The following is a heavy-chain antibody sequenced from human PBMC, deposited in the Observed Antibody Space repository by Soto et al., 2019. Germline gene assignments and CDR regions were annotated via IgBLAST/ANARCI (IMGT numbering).Heavy chain of an antibody. CDR3: AREIVTAGGNNYFDP. V-gene: IGHV4-4*01. J-gene: IGHJ5*02. CDR1: GGTVASSHW. CDR2: VYHTGDT. Sequence: LSLTCGVSGGTVASSHWWSWVRQSPGGGLEWIGNVYHTGDTNFNPSLQSRVTISVDKSNNQFSLRLNSLTAADTAVYFCAREIVTAGGNNYFDPWGPGTLVTVSS. D-gene: IGHD2-21*02.